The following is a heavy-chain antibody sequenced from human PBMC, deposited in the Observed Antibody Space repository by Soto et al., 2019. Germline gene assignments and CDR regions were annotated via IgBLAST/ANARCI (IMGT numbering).Heavy chain of an antibody. CDR3: ARRGGYDKEDAFDI. CDR1: GYTFTSYD. D-gene: IGHD5-12*01. J-gene: IGHJ3*02. Sequence: ASVKVSCKASGYTFTSYDINWVQQATGQGLEWMGWMNPNSGNTGYAQKFQGRVTMTRNTSISTAYMELSSLRSEDTAVYYCARRGGYDKEDAFDIWGQGTMVTVSS. V-gene: IGHV1-8*01. CDR2: MNPNSGNT.